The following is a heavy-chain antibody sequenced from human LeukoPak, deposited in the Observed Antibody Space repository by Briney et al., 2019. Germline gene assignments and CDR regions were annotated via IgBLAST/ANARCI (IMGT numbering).Heavy chain of an antibody. CDR2: ISYDGSNK. CDR1: GFTFSSYG. D-gene: IGHD3-22*01. Sequence: GGSLRLSCAASGFTFSSYGMHWVRQAPGKGLEWVAVISYDGSNKYYADSVKGRFTISRDNSKNTLYLQMNSLRAEDTAVYYCAKSYYYDSSGHYGVIDYWGQGTLVTVSS. J-gene: IGHJ4*02. CDR3: AKSYYYDSSGHYGVIDY. V-gene: IGHV3-30*18.